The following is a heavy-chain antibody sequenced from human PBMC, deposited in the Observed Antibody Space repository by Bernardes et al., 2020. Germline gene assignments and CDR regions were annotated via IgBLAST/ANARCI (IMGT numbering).Heavy chain of an antibody. D-gene: IGHD4-17*01. Sequence: GGSLRLSCAASGFTFSSYAMSWVRQAPGKGLEWVSAISGSGGSTYYADSVKGRFTISRDNSKNTLYLQMNSLRAEDTAVYYCAKTPNYGDYLGFGYWYFDLWGRGTLVTVSS. CDR2: ISGSGGST. CDR3: AKTPNYGDYLGFGYWYFDL. CDR1: GFTFSSYA. V-gene: IGHV3-23*01. J-gene: IGHJ2*01.